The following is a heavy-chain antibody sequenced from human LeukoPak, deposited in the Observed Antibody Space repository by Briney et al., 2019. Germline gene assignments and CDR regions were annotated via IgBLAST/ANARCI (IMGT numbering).Heavy chain of an antibody. J-gene: IGHJ4*02. CDR3: ARAFSGYYLDY. CDR2: IYYSGST. CDR1: GGSISSYY. D-gene: IGHD3-22*01. Sequence: SETLSLTCTVSGGSISSYYWSWIRQPPGKGLEWIGYIYYSGSTNYNPSLKSRVTISVDTSKNQFSLKLSSVTAADTAVYYCARAFSGYYLDYWGQGTLVTVSS. V-gene: IGHV4-59*08.